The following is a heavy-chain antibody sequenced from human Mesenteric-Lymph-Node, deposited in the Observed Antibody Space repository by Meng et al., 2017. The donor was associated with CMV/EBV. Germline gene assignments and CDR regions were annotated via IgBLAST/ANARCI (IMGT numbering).Heavy chain of an antibody. Sequence: SGGSISRRNWWSWLRQPPGKGLEWIGEIYQSGRTNYNPSLKSRVTISVDKSKSQFSLKVASLTAADTAVYYCAGIDCSGGSCHSIDYWGQGALVTVSS. J-gene: IGHJ4*02. CDR1: GGSISRRNW. CDR3: AGIDCSGGSCHSIDY. CDR2: IYQSGRT. D-gene: IGHD2-15*01. V-gene: IGHV4-4*02.